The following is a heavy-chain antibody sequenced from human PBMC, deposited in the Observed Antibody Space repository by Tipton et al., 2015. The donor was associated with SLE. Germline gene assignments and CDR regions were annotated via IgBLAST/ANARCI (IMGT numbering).Heavy chain of an antibody. CDR1: GGSISSYF. D-gene: IGHD5-18*01. V-gene: IGHV4-59*01. CDR3: ARISVDTTMAQRVDYGMDV. Sequence: TLSLTCTVSGGSISSYFWSWIRQSPGKGLEWIGYIYYTGSTNYNPSLKSRVTISVDTPKNQFSLKLTSVTAADTAVYYCARISVDTTMAQRVDYGMDVWGQGTTVTVSS. CDR2: IYYTGST. J-gene: IGHJ6*02.